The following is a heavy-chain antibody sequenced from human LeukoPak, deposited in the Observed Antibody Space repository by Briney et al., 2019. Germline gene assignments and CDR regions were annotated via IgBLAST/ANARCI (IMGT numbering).Heavy chain of an antibody. D-gene: IGHD3-22*01. CDR2: IIPMFGTA. CDR3: ARDYYDSSANWFDP. CDR1: GGTFSSYA. V-gene: IGHV1-69*05. Sequence: SVKVSCKASGGTFSSYAISWVRQAPGQGLEWMGRIIPMFGTANYAQKFQGRVKITTDESTSTAYMELSSLRSEDTAVYYCARDYYDSSANWFDPWGQGTLVTVSS. J-gene: IGHJ5*02.